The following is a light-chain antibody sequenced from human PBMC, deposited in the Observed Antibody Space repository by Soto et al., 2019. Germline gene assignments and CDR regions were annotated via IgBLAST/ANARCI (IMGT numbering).Light chain of an antibody. V-gene: IGKV3-20*01. CDR2: GAS. CDR3: QQYGSSPYS. CDR1: QSVRSSY. J-gene: IGKJ2*03. Sequence: EILLTQSPGTLSLSPGERATLSCSASQSVRSSYLAWYQQKPGQAPRLLIYGASNRATGIPDSVSGSGSGTDFTRTISRLEPEDVAVYYCQQYGSSPYSLGQGTKLEIK.